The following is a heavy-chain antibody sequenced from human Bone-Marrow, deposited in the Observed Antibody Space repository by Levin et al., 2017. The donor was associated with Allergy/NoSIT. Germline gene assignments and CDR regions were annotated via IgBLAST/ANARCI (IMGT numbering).Heavy chain of an antibody. V-gene: IGHV3-48*01. Sequence: GGSLRLSCAMSGFSFSTYTMNWVRQAPGKGLEWISYISPSSGTIHYADSVKGRFTISRDNAKSSLYLQMNSLRADDTAVYYCASPMYYSDGGLYYREYFQHWGQGTLVTVSS. CDR3: ASPMYYSDGGLYYREYFQH. CDR1: GFSFSTYT. D-gene: IGHD4-23*01. CDR2: ISPSSGTI. J-gene: IGHJ1*01.